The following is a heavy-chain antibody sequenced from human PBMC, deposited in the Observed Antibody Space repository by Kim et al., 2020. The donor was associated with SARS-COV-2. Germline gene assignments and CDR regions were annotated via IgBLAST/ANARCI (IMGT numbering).Heavy chain of an antibody. J-gene: IGHJ4*02. CDR3: ATARTFPDYVWGSYRYPLIDY. Sequence: ASVKVSCKVSGYTLTELSMHWVRQAPGKGLEWMGGFDPEDGETIYAQKFQGRVTMTEDTSTDTAYMELSSLRSEDTAVYYCATARTFPDYVWGSYRYPLIDYWGQGTLVTVSS. CDR2: FDPEDGET. V-gene: IGHV1-24*01. CDR1: GYTLTELS. D-gene: IGHD3-16*02.